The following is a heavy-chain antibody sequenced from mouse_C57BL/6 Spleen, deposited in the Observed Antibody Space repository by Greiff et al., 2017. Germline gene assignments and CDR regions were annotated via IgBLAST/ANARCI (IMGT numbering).Heavy chain of an antibody. CDR1: GFTFSDYG. CDR2: ISSGSSTI. CDR3: ARGSYGAMDY. J-gene: IGHJ4*01. Sequence: EVQLQESGGGLVKPGGSLKLSCAASGFTFSDYGMHWVRQAPEKGLEWVAYISSGSSTIYYADTVKGRFTISRDNAKNTLFLQMTSLRSEDTAMYYCARGSYGAMDYWGQGTSVTVSS. D-gene: IGHD1-1*02. V-gene: IGHV5-17*01.